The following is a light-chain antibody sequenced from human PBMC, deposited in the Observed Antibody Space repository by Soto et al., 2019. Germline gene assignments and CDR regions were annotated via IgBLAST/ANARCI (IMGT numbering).Light chain of an antibody. CDR2: GAS. J-gene: IGKJ4*01. CDR3: QQYNNWPPLT. Sequence: EIVMTQSPATLSVSPGERATLSCRASQSVSSNLAWYQQKPGQAPRLLIYGASTRATGIPARCSGSGPGTEFTLTISSLQSEDLAVYYCQQYNNWPPLTFGGGTKVEIK. CDR1: QSVSSN. V-gene: IGKV3-15*01.